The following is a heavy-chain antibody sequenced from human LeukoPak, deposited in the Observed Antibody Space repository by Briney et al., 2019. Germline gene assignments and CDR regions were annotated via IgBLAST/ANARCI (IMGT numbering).Heavy chain of an antibody. Sequence: GGSLRLSCAASGFTFSSYSMNWVRQAPGKGLEWVSSISSSSSYIYYADSVKGRFTISRDNAKNSLYLQMSSLRAEDTAVYYCATRYYYGSGSYYRDAFDIWGQGTMVTVSS. CDR2: ISSSSSYI. CDR1: GFTFSSYS. J-gene: IGHJ3*02. CDR3: ATRYYYGSGSYYRDAFDI. D-gene: IGHD3-10*01. V-gene: IGHV3-21*01.